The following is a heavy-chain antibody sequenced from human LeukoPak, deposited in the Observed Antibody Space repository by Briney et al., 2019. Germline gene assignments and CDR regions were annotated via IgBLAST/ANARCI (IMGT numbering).Heavy chain of an antibody. CDR3: AKEPRTQNNFDY. CDR2: IRYDGTNK. V-gene: IGHV3-30*02. J-gene: IGHJ4*02. D-gene: IGHD1-14*01. CDR1: GFTFDDYA. Sequence: GGSLRLSCAASGFTFDDYAMHCVRQAPGKGLEWVAFIRYDGTNKYYADSVKGRFTISRDNSKNTLYLQMNSLRAEDTAVYYCAKEPRTQNNFDYWGQGTLVTVSS.